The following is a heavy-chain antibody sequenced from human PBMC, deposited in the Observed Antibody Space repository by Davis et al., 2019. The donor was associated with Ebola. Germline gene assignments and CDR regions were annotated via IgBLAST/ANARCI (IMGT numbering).Heavy chain of an antibody. V-gene: IGHV7-4-1*02. D-gene: IGHD6-13*01. J-gene: IGHJ6*04. CDR2: INTNTGNP. CDR1: LYTFTSYA. Sequence: SVTVSCKASLYTFTSYAMNWVRQAPGQGPECMGWINTNTGNPTYAQGFTGRFVFSLDTSVSTAYLQISSLKAEDTAVYYCARGVRYSSSWARYYYYGMDVWGKGTTVTVSS. CDR3: ARGVRYSSSWARYYYYGMDV.